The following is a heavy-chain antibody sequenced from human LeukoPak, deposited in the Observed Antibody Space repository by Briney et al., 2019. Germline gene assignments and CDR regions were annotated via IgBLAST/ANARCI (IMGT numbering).Heavy chain of an antibody. D-gene: IGHD3-10*01. CDR2: ISSGGSTI. Sequence: GGSLRLSCAVSGFTFSDYYMSWIRQAPGKGLEWVSYISSGGSTISHADSVKGRFTISRDNAENSLYLQMNSLRAEDTAVYYCAKDPLGTYYYGSGNPVDYWGQGTLVTVSS. V-gene: IGHV3-11*01. CDR3: AKDPLGTYYYGSGNPVDY. CDR1: GFTFSDYY. J-gene: IGHJ4*02.